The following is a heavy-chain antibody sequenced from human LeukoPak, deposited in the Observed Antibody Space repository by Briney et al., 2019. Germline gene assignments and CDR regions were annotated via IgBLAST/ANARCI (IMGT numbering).Heavy chain of an antibody. D-gene: IGHD6-25*01. CDR1: GGSISNISYY. CDR3: ARSGQRNFDY. J-gene: IGHJ4*02. V-gene: IGHV4-39*07. Sequence: SETLSLTCTVSGGSISNISYYWGWIRQPPGEGLEWIGSIYYSGNTYYNPSLKSRVTISVDTSKNQFSLKLSSVTAADTAVYYCARSGQRNFDYWGQGTLVTVSS. CDR2: IYYSGNT.